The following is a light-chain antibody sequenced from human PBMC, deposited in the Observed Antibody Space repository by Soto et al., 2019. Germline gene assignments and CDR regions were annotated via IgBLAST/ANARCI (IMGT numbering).Light chain of an antibody. Sequence: ELVMTQSPATLSLSPGERATLSCRASQSVSSLLAWYQQKPGQAPRLLIYRASTRATGISGRFSGSGSGTEFTLTITSLQSEDFAVYYCQQYNDWPITFGQGTRLEIK. CDR2: RAS. V-gene: IGKV3-15*01. J-gene: IGKJ5*01. CDR3: QQYNDWPIT. CDR1: QSVSSL.